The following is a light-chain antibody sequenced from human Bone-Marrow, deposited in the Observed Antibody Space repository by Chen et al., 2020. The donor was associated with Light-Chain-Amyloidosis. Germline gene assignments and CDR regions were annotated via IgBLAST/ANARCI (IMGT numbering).Light chain of an antibody. Sequence: DIQMTQSPSSLAASVGDRVTISCRASQGISRYLNWYQQKPGEAPKLLIYAIFNLQSGVPSRFSGSGSGTDFTLTLSSLQPEDFATYFCEQSYSTPTFGGGTKVEIK. CDR1: QGISRY. V-gene: IGKV1-39*01. J-gene: IGKJ4*01. CDR3: EQSYSTPT. CDR2: AIF.